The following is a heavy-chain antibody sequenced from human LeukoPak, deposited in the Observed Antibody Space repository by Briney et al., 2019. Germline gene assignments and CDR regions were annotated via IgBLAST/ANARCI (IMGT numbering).Heavy chain of an antibody. CDR2: INHSGST. CDR3: ARGRLDYYDSSGPRDYYYYGMDV. CDR1: GGSFSGYY. V-gene: IGHV4-34*01. Sequence: SETLSLTCAVYGGSFSGYYWSWIRQPPGKGLEWIGEINHSGSTNYNPSLKSRVTISVDTSKNQFSLKLSSVTAADTAVYYCARGRLDYYDSSGPRDYYYYGMDVWGQGTTVTVSS. J-gene: IGHJ6*02. D-gene: IGHD3-22*01.